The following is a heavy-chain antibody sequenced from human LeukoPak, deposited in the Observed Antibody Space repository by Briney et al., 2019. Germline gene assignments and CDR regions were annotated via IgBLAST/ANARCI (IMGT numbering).Heavy chain of an antibody. CDR1: GFTFSSYA. J-gene: IGHJ6*02. CDR2: ISSSGSTI. V-gene: IGHV3-48*04. Sequence: GGSLRLSCAASGFTFSSYAMSWVRQAPGKGLEWVSYISSSGSTIYYADSVKGRFTISRDNAKNSLYLQMNSLRAEDTAVYYCARDHSDFWSGYYNLINYYYYGMDVWGQGTTVTVSS. D-gene: IGHD3-3*01. CDR3: ARDHSDFWSGYYNLINYYYYGMDV.